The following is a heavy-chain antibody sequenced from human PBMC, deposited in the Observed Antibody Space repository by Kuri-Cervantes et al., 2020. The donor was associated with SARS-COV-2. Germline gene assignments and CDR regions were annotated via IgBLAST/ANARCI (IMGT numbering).Heavy chain of an antibody. D-gene: IGHD3-3*01. J-gene: IGHJ4*02. Sequence: ESLKISCAVYGGSFSGYYWSWIRQPPGKGLEWIGEINHSGSTNYNPSLKSRVTISLDTSKNTLSLNLNSVTAADTAVFYCARHAPSILRFLQWTQPAHNFDYWGLGTLVTISS. CDR1: GGSFSGYY. CDR3: ARHAPSILRFLQWTQPAHNFDY. CDR2: INHSGST. V-gene: IGHV4-34*01.